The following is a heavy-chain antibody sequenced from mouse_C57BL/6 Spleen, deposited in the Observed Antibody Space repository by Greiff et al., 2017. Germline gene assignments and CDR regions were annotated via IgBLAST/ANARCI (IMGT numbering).Heavy chain of an antibody. D-gene: IGHD1-1*01. V-gene: IGHV1-69*01. Sequence: QVQLQQPGAELVMPGASVKLSCKASGYTFTSYWMHWVKQRPGQGLEWIGEIDPSDSYTNYNQKFKGKSTLTVDKSSSTAYMQRSSLTSEDSAVYYCARVDYYGNYFDYWGQGTTLTVSS. J-gene: IGHJ2*01. CDR1: GYTFTSYW. CDR3: ARVDYYGNYFDY. CDR2: IDPSDSYT.